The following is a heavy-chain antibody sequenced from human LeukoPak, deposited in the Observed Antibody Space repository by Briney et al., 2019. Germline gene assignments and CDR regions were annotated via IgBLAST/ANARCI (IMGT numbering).Heavy chain of an antibody. D-gene: IGHD3-16*01. CDR2: VSNSDAST. CDR1: GFTFSSYA. V-gene: IGHV3-23*01. J-gene: IGHJ3*01. Sequence: PGGSLRLSCAASGFTFSSYAMSWVRQAPGKGLEWVSTVSNSDASTYYADSVKGRFTISRDNSKNTLYLQMSSLRAEDTADYYCARDFLHLGGWGQGTMVTVSS. CDR3: ARDFLHLGG.